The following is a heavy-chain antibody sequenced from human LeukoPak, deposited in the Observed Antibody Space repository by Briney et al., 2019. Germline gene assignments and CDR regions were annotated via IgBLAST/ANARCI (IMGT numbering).Heavy chain of an antibody. CDR2: INPNSGGT. Sequence: ASVKVSCKASGYTFTGYYMHWVRQAPGQGLEWMGWINPNSGGTNYAQKFQGRVTMTRDTSTSTAYMELSRLRSDDTAVYYCARDSEIGGYSYGSHNWFDPWGQGTLVTVSS. J-gene: IGHJ5*02. D-gene: IGHD5-18*01. V-gene: IGHV1-2*02. CDR1: GYTFTGYY. CDR3: ARDSEIGGYSYGSHNWFDP.